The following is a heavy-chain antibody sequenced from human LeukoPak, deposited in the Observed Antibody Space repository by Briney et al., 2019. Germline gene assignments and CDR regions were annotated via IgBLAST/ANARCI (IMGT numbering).Heavy chain of an antibody. Sequence: GGSLRLSCAASGFTVSSDYMSWVRQAPEKGLEWVSIIYSGGSTYYADSVKGRFTISRDNSKNTLYLQMNSLRVEDTAAYYCARELVVAGTGYFDHWGQGTLVTVSS. CDR3: ARELVVAGTGYFDH. J-gene: IGHJ4*02. D-gene: IGHD6-19*01. CDR2: IYSGGST. CDR1: GFTVSSDY. V-gene: IGHV3-66*01.